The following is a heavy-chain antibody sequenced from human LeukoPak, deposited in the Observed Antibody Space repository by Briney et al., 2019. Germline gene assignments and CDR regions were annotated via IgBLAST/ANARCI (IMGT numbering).Heavy chain of an antibody. CDR3: ARGPAVADIGYYYYYGMDV. CDR1: GGSISSSNW. CDR2: IYHSGST. V-gene: IGHV4-4*02. D-gene: IGHD6-19*01. Sequence: SETLSLTCAVSGGSISSSNWWSWVRQPPGKGLEWIGEIYHSGSTNYNPSLKSRVTISVDTSKNQFSLKLSSVTAADTAVYYCARGPAVADIGYYYYYGMDVWGQGTTVTVSS. J-gene: IGHJ6*02.